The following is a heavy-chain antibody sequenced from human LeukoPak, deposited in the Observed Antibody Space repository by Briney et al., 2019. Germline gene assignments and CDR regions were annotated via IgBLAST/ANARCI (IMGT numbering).Heavy chain of an antibody. CDR1: GFTFSSYA. CDR3: ARDWLRSYYYYGMDV. Sequence: PGGSLRLSCAASGFTFSSYAMSWVRQAPGKGLEWVSAISGSGGSTYYADSVKGRFTISRDNSKNTLYLQMNSLRAEDTAVYYCARDWLRSYYYYGMDVWGQGTTVTVSS. V-gene: IGHV3-23*01. J-gene: IGHJ6*02. CDR2: ISGSGGST. D-gene: IGHD5-12*01.